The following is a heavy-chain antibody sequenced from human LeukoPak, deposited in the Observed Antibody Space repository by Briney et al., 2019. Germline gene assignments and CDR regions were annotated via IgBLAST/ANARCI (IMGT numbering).Heavy chain of an antibody. J-gene: IGHJ3*02. CDR2: IWYDGSNK. Sequence: GGSLRLSCAASRFTFSTYGIHWVRQAPGKGLEWVAVIWYDGSNKYYADSVKGRFTISRDNAKNPLYLEMNSLRAEDTAVYYCTRDEIWGQGTMVTVSS. V-gene: IGHV3-33*01. CDR3: TRDEI. CDR1: RFTFSTYG.